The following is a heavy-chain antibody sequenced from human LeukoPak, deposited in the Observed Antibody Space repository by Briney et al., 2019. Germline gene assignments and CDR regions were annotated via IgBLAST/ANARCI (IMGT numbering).Heavy chain of an antibody. CDR3: ARAQTPSWFDP. J-gene: IGHJ5*02. V-gene: IGHV4-4*07. CDR2: VYSAGA. Sequence: SETLSLTCTVPGGSIDNYYWSWIRQPAGKGLEWIGRVYSAGAIYTPSLKSRVSMSLDTSRNQLSLKVTSVTAADTAVYFCARAQTPSWFDPWGKGILVTVSS. CDR1: GGSIDNYY.